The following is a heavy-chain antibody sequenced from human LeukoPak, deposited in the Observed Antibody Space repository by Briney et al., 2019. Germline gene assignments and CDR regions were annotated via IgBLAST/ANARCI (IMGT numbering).Heavy chain of an antibody. Sequence: GGSLRLSCAASGFTFDEYAIHWVRQAPGEGLEWVSGISWKSGIIGYADSVKGRFTISRDNAKNSLYLQMNSLRAEDTALYYCAKDMTADTAMPHYYGMDVWGQGTTVTVSS. J-gene: IGHJ6*02. CDR2: ISWKSGII. V-gene: IGHV3-9*01. D-gene: IGHD5-18*01. CDR1: GFTFDEYA. CDR3: AKDMTADTAMPHYYGMDV.